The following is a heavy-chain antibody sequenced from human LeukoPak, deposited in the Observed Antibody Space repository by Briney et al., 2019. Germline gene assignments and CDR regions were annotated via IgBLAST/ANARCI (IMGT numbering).Heavy chain of an antibody. CDR2: ISSSSSTI. V-gene: IGHV3-48*01. J-gene: IGHJ4*02. D-gene: IGHD3-16*02. Sequence: GGSLRLSCAASGFTFSSYNMNWVRQAPGKGLEWVSYISSSSSTIYYADSVKGRFTISRDNAKNSLYLQMNSLRVEDTAVYYCGVGYMITFGGVIVRDYWGQGTLVTVSS. CDR1: GFTFSSYN. CDR3: GVGYMITFGGVIVRDY.